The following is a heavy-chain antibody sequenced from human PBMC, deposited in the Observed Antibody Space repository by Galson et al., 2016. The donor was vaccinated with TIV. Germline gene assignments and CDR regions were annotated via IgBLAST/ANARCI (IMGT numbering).Heavy chain of an antibody. CDR1: GHRFTSKW. CDR3: TTSRDIESLLEIYGMDV. Sequence: GAEVKKPGESLRISCKGSGHRFTSKWISWVRQMPGKGLEWMGKIDLSDSYTNYSPSFQGHVTLSVDKSISTAYLQWSSLRASDTAMYYCTTSRDIESLLEIYGMDVWGQGTTVTVSS. D-gene: IGHD3-3*01. J-gene: IGHJ6*02. V-gene: IGHV5-10-1*01. CDR2: IDLSDSYT.